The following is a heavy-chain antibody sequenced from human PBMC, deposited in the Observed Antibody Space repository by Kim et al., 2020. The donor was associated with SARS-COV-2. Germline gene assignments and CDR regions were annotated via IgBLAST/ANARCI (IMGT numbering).Heavy chain of an antibody. J-gene: IGHJ4*02. CDR2: FDPEDGET. Sequence: ASVKVSCKVSGYTLTELSMHWVRQAPGKGLEWMGGFDPEDGETIYAQKFQGRVTMTEDTSTDTAYMELSSLRSEDTAVYYCATGNPAQAEHLSGWYMLFDYWGQGALVTVSS. CDR1: GYTLTELS. D-gene: IGHD6-19*01. V-gene: IGHV1-24*01. CDR3: ATGNPAQAEHLSGWYMLFDY.